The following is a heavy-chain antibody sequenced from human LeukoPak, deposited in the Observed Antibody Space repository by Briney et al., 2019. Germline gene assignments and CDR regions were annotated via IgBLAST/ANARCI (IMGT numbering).Heavy chain of an antibody. D-gene: IGHD5-24*01. Sequence: SETLSLTCAVYGGSFGGYYWSWIRQPLGKGLEWIGEINHSGSTNYNPSLKSRVTISVDTSKNQFSLKLSSVTAADTAVYYCARGRMAAKLFYYWGQGTLVTVSS. CDR3: ARGRMAAKLFYY. J-gene: IGHJ4*02. CDR1: GGSFGGYY. CDR2: INHSGST. V-gene: IGHV4-34*01.